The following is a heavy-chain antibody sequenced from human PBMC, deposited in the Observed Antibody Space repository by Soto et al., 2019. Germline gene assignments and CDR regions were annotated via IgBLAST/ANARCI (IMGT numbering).Heavy chain of an antibody. Sequence: ASVKVSCKASGGTFSSYAISWVRQAPGQGLEWMGGIIPIFGTANYAQKFQGRVTITADESTSTAYMELSSLRSEDTAVYYCARAPYHYDSSGPLDYWGQGTLVTVSS. CDR1: GGTFSSYA. D-gene: IGHD3-22*01. CDR3: ARAPYHYDSSGPLDY. V-gene: IGHV1-69*13. CDR2: IIPIFGTA. J-gene: IGHJ4*02.